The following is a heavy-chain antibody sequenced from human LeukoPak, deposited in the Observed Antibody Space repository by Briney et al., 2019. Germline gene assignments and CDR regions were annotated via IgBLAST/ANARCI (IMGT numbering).Heavy chain of an antibody. V-gene: IGHV3-21*01. D-gene: IGHD1-26*01. J-gene: IGHJ4*02. CDR1: GFTFTTYS. Sequence: PGGSLRLSCAASGFTFTTYSMNWVRQAPGEGLEWVSSITSSSSYIYYADSVKGRFTISRDNAKNSLYLQMNSLRAEDTAVYYCARGPYIYNGSYFWSDYWGQGTLVTVSS. CDR3: ARGPYIYNGSYFWSDY. CDR2: ITSSSSYI.